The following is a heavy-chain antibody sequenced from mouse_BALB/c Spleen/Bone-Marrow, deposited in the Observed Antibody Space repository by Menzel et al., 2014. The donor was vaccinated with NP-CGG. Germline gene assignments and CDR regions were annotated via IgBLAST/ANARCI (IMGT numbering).Heavy chain of an antibody. CDR2: INPSTGYT. J-gene: IGHJ4*01. CDR1: GYTFTSYW. V-gene: IGHV1-7*01. D-gene: IGHD1-1*01. Sequence: LQESGAELAKPGASVKMSCKASGYTFTSYWMHWVKQRPGQGLEWIGYINPSTGYTEYNQKFKDKATLTADKSSSTAYMQLSSLTFEDSAVYYCARPPYYYGSSYDAMDYWGQGTSVTVSS. CDR3: ARPPYYYGSSYDAMDY.